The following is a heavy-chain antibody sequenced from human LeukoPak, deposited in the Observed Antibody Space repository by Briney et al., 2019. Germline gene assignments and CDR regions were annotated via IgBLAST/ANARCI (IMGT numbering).Heavy chain of an antibody. J-gene: IGHJ4*02. V-gene: IGHV1-2*02. D-gene: IGHD5-18*01. CDR2: INPNSGGT. Sequence: ASVKVSCKASGYTFTGYYMHWVRQAPGQGLEWMGWINPNSGGTNYAQKFRGRVTMTRDTSISTAYMELSRLRSDDTAVYYCARMRLSGYSYGYNPNFDYWGQGTLVTVSS. CDR3: ARMRLSGYSYGYNPNFDY. CDR1: GYTFTGYY.